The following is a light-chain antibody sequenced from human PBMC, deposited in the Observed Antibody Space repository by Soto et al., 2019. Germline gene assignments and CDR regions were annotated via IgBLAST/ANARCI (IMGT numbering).Light chain of an antibody. CDR1: SSNIGSNY. Sequence: QSVLTQPPSASGTPGQRVTISCSGSSSNIGSNYVYWYQQLPGTAPKLLIYRNNQRPSGVPDRFSGSKSGTSASLAISGPRSEDEDDYYCAAWDDSLSGFYVFGTGTTVTVL. CDR2: RNN. CDR3: AAWDDSLSGFYV. J-gene: IGLJ1*01. V-gene: IGLV1-47*01.